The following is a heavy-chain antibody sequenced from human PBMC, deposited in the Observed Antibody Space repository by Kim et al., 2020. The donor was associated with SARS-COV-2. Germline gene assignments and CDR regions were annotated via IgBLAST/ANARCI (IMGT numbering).Heavy chain of an antibody. CDR2: IYTSGST. V-gene: IGHV4-61*02. J-gene: IGHJ4*02. CDR1: GGSISSGSYY. D-gene: IGHD1-26*01. CDR3: AREPTGEWPLVGGFN. Sequence: SETLSLTCTVSGGSISSGSYYWSWIRQPAGKGLEWIGRIYTSGSTNYNPSLKSRVTISVDTSKNQFSLKLSSVTAADTAVYYCAREPTGEWPLVGGFNWGQGTLVTVSS.